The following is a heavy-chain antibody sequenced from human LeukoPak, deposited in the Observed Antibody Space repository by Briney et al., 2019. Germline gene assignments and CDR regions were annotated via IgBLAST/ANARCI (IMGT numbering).Heavy chain of an antibody. J-gene: IGHJ6*02. CDR3: ARDEAVAGTYYYYYGMDV. Sequence: PGGSLRLSCAASGFTFSSYSMNWVRQAPGKGLEWLLYISSGSDTIYYADSVKGRFTISRDSAKNSLYLQMNSLRDEDTAVYYCARDEAVAGTYYYYYGMDVWGQGTTVTVSS. CDR2: ISSGSDTI. V-gene: IGHV3-48*02. D-gene: IGHD6-19*01. CDR1: GFTFSSYS.